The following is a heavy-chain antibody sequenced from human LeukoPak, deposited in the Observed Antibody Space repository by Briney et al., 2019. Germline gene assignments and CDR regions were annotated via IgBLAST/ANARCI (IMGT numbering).Heavy chain of an antibody. Sequence: PSETLSPTCSVSGDSISGFYWSWIRQPAGKGLEWIGRIYTSGSTNYNPSLKSRVTMSVDTSQNQFSLKLSSVTAADTAVYYCARDVIAAPGTADYWGQGTLVTVSS. CDR1: GDSISGFY. D-gene: IGHD6-13*01. CDR3: ARDVIAAPGTADY. CDR2: IYTSGST. J-gene: IGHJ4*02. V-gene: IGHV4-4*07.